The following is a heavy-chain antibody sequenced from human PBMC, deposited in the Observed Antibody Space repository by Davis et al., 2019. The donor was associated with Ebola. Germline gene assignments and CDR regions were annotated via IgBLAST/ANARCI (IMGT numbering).Heavy chain of an antibody. CDR2: SHYSGST. CDR3: ARGDSYYDPGGYYAGPEAPDH. D-gene: IGHD3-22*01. CDR1: GVSITSYY. J-gene: IGHJ4*02. V-gene: IGHV4-59*12. Sequence: SETLSLTCTVSGVSITSYYWSWVRQPPGKGLEWIGYSHYSGSTNYNPSLKSRVTISTDTSRSQFSLTLSSVTAADTAVYYCARGDSYYDPGGYYAGPEAPDHWGQGTLVSVSS.